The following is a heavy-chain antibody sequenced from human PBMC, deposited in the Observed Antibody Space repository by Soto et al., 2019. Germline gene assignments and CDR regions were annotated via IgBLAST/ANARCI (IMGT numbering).Heavy chain of an antibody. CDR2: IGTSGST. CDR1: GFTFSDYY. D-gene: IGHD2-8*01. Sequence: QVQLVESGGGLVKPGGSLRLSCAASGFTFSDYYMAWIRQAPGKGLEWVSYIGTSGSTNSADSVKGRFIISRDNAKNSLYLQMNSLRAEDAAVYYCVRDNGGTFDYWGQGTLVTVSS. CDR3: VRDNGGTFDY. J-gene: IGHJ4*02. V-gene: IGHV3-11*05.